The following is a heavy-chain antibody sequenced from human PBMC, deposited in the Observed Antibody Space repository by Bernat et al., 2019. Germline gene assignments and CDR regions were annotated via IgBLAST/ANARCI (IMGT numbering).Heavy chain of an antibody. CDR3: ERGDDFWSGYPPSKVDY. Sequence: QVQLVESGGGVVQPGRSLRLSCAASGFTFSSYAMHWVRQAPGKGLEWVAVISYDGSNKYYADSVKGRFTISRDNSKNTLYLQMNSLRAEDTAVYYCERGDDFWSGYPPSKVDYWGQGTLVTVSS. V-gene: IGHV3-30-3*01. CDR2: ISYDGSNK. J-gene: IGHJ4*02. CDR1: GFTFSSYA. D-gene: IGHD3-3*01.